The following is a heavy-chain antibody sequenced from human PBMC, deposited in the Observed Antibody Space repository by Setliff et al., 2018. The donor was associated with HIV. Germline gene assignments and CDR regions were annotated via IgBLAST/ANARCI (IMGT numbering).Heavy chain of an antibody. V-gene: IGHV4-4*08. CDR3: ARTRAPYFFDF. D-gene: IGHD1-26*01. Sequence: NPSETLSLTCSVSGISINGYYWSWIRQSPRTRLEWIGYVSSIGNTNYNPSLKSRVTISVDTSKNQFSLQLNSVTAADTAVYFCARTRAPYFFDFWGQGAQVTAPQ. J-gene: IGHJ4*02. CDR2: VSSIGNT. CDR1: GISINGYY.